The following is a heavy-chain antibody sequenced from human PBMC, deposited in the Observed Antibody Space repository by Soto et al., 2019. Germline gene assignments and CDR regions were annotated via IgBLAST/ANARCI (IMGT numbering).Heavy chain of an antibody. D-gene: IGHD3-10*01. J-gene: IGHJ4*02. CDR3: GTRSPTFDY. CDR2: ITTDKGKT. V-gene: IGHV1-18*01. CDR1: GYTFTSYG. Sequence: GPEVKKPGASVKVSCKTSGYTFTSYGISWVRQAPGQGLEWTGWITTDKGKTTYAQKFQGRVAMTTDTSTSTAYMELRSRRSDDAAVYYCGTRSPTFDYWGRGALVTVSS.